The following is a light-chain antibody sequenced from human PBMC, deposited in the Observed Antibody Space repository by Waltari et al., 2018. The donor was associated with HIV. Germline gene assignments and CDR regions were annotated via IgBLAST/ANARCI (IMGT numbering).Light chain of an antibody. V-gene: IGLV2-11*01. CDR1: SSDVAAYDY. CDR2: GVT. Sequence: QSALNQPRSVSGSPGQSVTISCTGRSSDVAAYDYVSWYQQYPGKAPKVILYGVTKRPSGIPDRFSGSKSGSTASLTISGPQAEDEADYYCSSYAGRYTVIFGGGTKLTVL. CDR3: SSYAGRYTVI. J-gene: IGLJ2*01.